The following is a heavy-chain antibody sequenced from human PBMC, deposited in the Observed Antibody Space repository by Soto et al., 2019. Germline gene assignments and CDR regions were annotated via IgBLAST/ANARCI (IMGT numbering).Heavy chain of an antibody. D-gene: IGHD6-19*01. V-gene: IGHV4-34*01. CDR3: ASPKVGYSSGWYDY. J-gene: IGHJ4*02. CDR1: GGSFSGYY. Sequence: ETLSLTCAVYGGSFSGYYWSWIRQPPGKGLEWIGEINHSGSTNYNPSLKSRVTISVDTSKNQFSLKLSSVTAADTAVYYCASPKVGYSSGWYDYWGQGTLVTVSS. CDR2: INHSGST.